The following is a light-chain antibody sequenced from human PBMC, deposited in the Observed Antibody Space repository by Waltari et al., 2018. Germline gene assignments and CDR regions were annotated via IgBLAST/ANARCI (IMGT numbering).Light chain of an antibody. Sequence: QSVLTQPPSASGTPGQRVTISCSGSTSNIGSNTVNWYQQFPGTAPTHLIYSNNQRPSGVPDRFSASKSGTSASLAISGLYYEDEADYYCAAWDYSLNYVFGSGTKVTVL. CDR2: SNN. V-gene: IGLV1-44*01. CDR3: AAWDYSLNYV. J-gene: IGLJ1*01. CDR1: TSNIGSNT.